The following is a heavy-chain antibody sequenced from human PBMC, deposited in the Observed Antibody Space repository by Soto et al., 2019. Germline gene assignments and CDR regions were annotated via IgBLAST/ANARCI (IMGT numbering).Heavy chain of an antibody. D-gene: IGHD6-19*01. V-gene: IGHV5-10-1*01. Sequence: GESLKTSCQTAGYTFDSNWIGWVRQMPGKGLEWMGRIDPSDSYTNYSPSFQGHVTISADKSISTAYLQWSSLKASDTAMYYCARHIAVAGTLDYWGQGTLVTVSS. CDR2: IDPSDSYT. CDR3: ARHIAVAGTLDY. J-gene: IGHJ4*02. CDR1: GYTFDSNW.